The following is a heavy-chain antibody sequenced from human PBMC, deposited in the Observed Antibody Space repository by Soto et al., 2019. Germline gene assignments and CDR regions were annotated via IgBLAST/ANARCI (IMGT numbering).Heavy chain of an antibody. J-gene: IGHJ6*03. CDR3: VSGSSWLYYYYYYYMDV. Sequence: GGSLRLSCAASGFTFSSYSMNWVRQAPGKGLEWVSSISSSSSYIYYADSVKGRFTISRDNAKNSLYLQMNSLRAEDTAVYYCVSGSSWLYYYYYYYMDVWGKGTTVTVSS. D-gene: IGHD6-13*01. CDR1: GFTFSSYS. CDR2: ISSSSSYI. V-gene: IGHV3-21*01.